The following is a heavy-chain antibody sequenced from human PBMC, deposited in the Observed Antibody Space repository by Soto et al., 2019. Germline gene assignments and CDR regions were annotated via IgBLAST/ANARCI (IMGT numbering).Heavy chain of an antibody. J-gene: IGHJ4*02. CDR3: AKDPRRAYYYDSSCLDY. CDR2: ISGSGGST. D-gene: IGHD3-22*01. Sequence: GGSLRLSCAASGFTFSSYAMSWVRQAPGKGLEWVSAISGSGGSTYYADSVKGRFTISRDNSKNTLYLQMNSLRAEDTAVYYCAKDPRRAYYYDSSCLDYGGQGTLVTVSS. V-gene: IGHV3-23*01. CDR1: GFTFSSYA.